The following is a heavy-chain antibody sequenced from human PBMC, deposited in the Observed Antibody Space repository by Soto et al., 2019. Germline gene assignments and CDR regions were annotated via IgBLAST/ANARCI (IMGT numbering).Heavy chain of an antibody. Sequence: LRLSCAASGFTFSSYAMSWVRQAPGKGLEWVSAISGSGGSTYYADSVKGRFTISRDNSKNTLYVQMNSLRAEDTAVYYCAKAMTTGPYYYYGMDVWGQGTTVTVSS. D-gene: IGHD4-17*01. CDR2: ISGSGGST. V-gene: IGHV3-23*01. J-gene: IGHJ6*02. CDR3: AKAMTTGPYYYYGMDV. CDR1: GFTFSSYA.